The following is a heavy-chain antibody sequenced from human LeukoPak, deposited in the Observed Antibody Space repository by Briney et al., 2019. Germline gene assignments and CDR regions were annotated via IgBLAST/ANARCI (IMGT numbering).Heavy chain of an antibody. J-gene: IGHJ6*03. CDR2: IKQNGSDK. D-gene: IGHD2-2*01. V-gene: IGHV3-7*01. Sequence: GGSLRLSCAASGFTFSSYWMSWVRQAPGKGLEWVANIKQNGSDKYYVDSVEGRFTISRDNAKNSLYLQMHSLRAEDTAVYYCARERPLGYCGSTSCYQSSYYNYTYVWGKGATVTVSS. CDR3: ARERPLGYCGSTSCYQSSYYNYTYV. CDR1: GFTFSSYW.